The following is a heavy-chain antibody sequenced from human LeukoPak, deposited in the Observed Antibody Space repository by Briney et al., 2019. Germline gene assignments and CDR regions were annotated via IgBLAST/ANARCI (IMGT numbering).Heavy chain of an antibody. D-gene: IGHD3-10*01. Sequence: SETLSLTCAVYGGSFSSYYWSWIRQPPGKGLEWIGEINHSGSTNYNPSLKSRVTISVDTSKNQFSLNLSSVTAADTAIYYCATGSSRYYYYMDVWGKGTTVTVSS. CDR2: INHSGST. V-gene: IGHV4-34*01. J-gene: IGHJ6*03. CDR3: ATGSSRYYYYMDV. CDR1: GGSFSSYY.